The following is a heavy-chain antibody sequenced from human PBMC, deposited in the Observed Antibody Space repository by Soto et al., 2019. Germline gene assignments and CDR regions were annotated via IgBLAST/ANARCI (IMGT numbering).Heavy chain of an antibody. Sequence: PSETLSLTCTVSGGSINSGDYYWSWIRQPPGKGLEYIGYIYYSGSTYYNPSLKSRVTFSVDTSKNQFSLKLNSVTAADTAVYYCARESRALTTWFDPWGQGTLVTVSS. J-gene: IGHJ5*02. D-gene: IGHD1-1*01. CDR2: IYYSGST. CDR1: GGSINSGDYY. V-gene: IGHV4-30-4*01. CDR3: ARESRALTTWFDP.